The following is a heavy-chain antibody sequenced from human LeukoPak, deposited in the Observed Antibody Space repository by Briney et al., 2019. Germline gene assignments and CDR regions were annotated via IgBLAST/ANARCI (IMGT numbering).Heavy chain of an antibody. Sequence: GGSLRLSCVASGFTFSSYSMNWVRQAPGKGLEWVSSISFSSNYIYYADSVKGRFTISRDNAKNSLYLQMNSLRAEDTAVYYCAELGITMIGGVWGKGTTVTISS. CDR2: ISFSSNYI. CDR3: AELGITMIGGV. V-gene: IGHV3-21*01. D-gene: IGHD3-10*02. J-gene: IGHJ6*04. CDR1: GFTFSSYS.